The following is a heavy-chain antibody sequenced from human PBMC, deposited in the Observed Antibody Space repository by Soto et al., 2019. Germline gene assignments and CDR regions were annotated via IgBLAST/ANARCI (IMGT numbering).Heavy chain of an antibody. Sequence: GGSLRLSCAASGFTFSSYGMHWVRQAPGKGLEWVAVISYDGSIKYYADSVKGRFTISRDNSKNTLYLQMNSLRAEDTAVYYCAKSPYSSSYFDYWGQGTLVTVSS. V-gene: IGHV3-30*18. CDR1: GFTFSSYG. J-gene: IGHJ4*02. CDR3: AKSPYSSSYFDY. CDR2: ISYDGSIK. D-gene: IGHD6-6*01.